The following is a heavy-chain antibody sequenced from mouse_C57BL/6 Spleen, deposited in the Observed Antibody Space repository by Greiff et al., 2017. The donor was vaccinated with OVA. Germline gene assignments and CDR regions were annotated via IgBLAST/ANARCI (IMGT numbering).Heavy chain of an antibody. CDR3: SSAHYYGSPFAD. D-gene: IGHD1-1*01. CDR2: IWGVGST. CDR1: GFSLTSYG. Sequence: VQVVESGPGLVAPSQSLSITCTVSGFSLTSYGVDWVRQSPGKGLEWLGVIWGVGSTNYNSALKSRLGISKDKSKSQVFLKMNSLQTDDTAMYYCSSAHYYGSPFADWGQGTLVTVSA. V-gene: IGHV2-6*01. J-gene: IGHJ3*01.